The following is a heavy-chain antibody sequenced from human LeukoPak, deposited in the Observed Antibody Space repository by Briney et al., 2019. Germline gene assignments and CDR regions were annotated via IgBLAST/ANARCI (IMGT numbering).Heavy chain of an antibody. D-gene: IGHD3-22*01. J-gene: IGHJ4*02. Sequence: GGSLRLSCAASGFTFSSYSMNWVRQAPGKGLEWVSSISSSSSYIYYADSVKGRFTISRDNAKNSLYLQMNSLRAEDTAVYYCARDPVALDYDSSGYLMVYWGQGTLVTVSS. V-gene: IGHV3-21*01. CDR1: GFTFSSYS. CDR3: ARDPVALDYDSSGYLMVY. CDR2: ISSSSSYI.